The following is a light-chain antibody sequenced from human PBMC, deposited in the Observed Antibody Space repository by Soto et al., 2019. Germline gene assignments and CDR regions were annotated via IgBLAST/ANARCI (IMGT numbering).Light chain of an antibody. CDR3: QTWGTGVV. V-gene: IGLV4-69*01. CDR1: SGHSSYA. J-gene: IGLJ2*01. Sequence: QLVLTQSPSASASLGASVKLTCTLSSGHSSYAIAWHQQQPEKGPRYLMKLNSDGSHSKGDGIPDRFSGSSSGAERYLTISSLQSEDEADYYCQTWGTGVVFGGGTEVTVL. CDR2: LNSDGSH.